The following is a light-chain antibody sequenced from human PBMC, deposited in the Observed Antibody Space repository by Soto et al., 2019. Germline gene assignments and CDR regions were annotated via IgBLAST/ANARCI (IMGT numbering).Light chain of an antibody. V-gene: IGKV1-39*01. CDR2: VAS. Sequence: DIQMTQSPSSLSASVGDRVTITCRASQSIRSYLNWYQQKPGKAPNLLIYVASNLQTGVPSRFSGSGSGTDFTLTITSVQPEDFATYYCQQSYTTPYSFGQGTKLEIK. CDR1: QSIRSY. J-gene: IGKJ2*03. CDR3: QQSYTTPYS.